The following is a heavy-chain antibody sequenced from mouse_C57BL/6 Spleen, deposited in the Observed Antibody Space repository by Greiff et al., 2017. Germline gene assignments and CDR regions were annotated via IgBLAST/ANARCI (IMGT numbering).Heavy chain of an antibody. Sequence: QVHVKQSGAELVKPGASVKISCKASGYAFSSYWMNWVKQRPGKGLEWIGQIYPGDGDTNYNGKFKGKATLTADKSSSTAYMQLSSLTSEDSAVYFCARSRARAAQAPLDYWGQGTTLTVSS. CDR2: IYPGDGDT. CDR1: GYAFSSYW. D-gene: IGHD3-2*02. J-gene: IGHJ2*01. CDR3: ARSRARAAQAPLDY. V-gene: IGHV1-80*01.